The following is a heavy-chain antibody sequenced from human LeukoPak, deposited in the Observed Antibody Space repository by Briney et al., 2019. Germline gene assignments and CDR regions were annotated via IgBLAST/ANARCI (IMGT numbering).Heavy chain of an antibody. CDR3: ARGSGATYSSSWYLDY. V-gene: IGHV3-64*01. CDR1: GLLLRSFL. D-gene: IGHD6-13*01. CDR2: FISNGGRT. Sequence: HGGALILPLAAPGLLLRSFLMQRGPQAPGEGMEYDSAFISNGGRTCYANSVKGRFTISRDNAKNSLYLQMNSLRAGDTAVYYCARGSGATYSSSWYLDYWGQGTPVSVSS. J-gene: IGHJ4*02.